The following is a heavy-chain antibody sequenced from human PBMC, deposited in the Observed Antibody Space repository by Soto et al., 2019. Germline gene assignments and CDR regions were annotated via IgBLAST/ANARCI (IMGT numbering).Heavy chain of an antibody. CDR3: AKLSGTSSTCYFPGWFDP. CDR2: IYYSGSS. V-gene: IGHV4-31*03. CDR1: GDSISGGASF. D-gene: IGHD2-2*01. J-gene: IGHJ5*02. Sequence: QVQLQESGPGLVKPSETLSLTCTVSGDSISGGASFWSWIRQPPGKGMEWIANIYYSGSSYYNPSLKSRLTISVDTTKNQFSLQLNSMTAADTAVYYCAKLSGTSSTCYFPGWFDPWGQGTLVTVSS.